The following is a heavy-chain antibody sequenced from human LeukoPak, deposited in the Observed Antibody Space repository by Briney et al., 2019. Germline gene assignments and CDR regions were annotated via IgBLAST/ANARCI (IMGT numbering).Heavy chain of an antibody. D-gene: IGHD3-22*01. CDR1: GFTFSSNY. J-gene: IGHJ6*02. V-gene: IGHV3-7*01. Sequence: GGSLRLSCAASGFTFSSNYMSWVRQAPGKGLEWVANIKQDGSEKYYVDSVKGRFTISRDNAKNSLYLQMNSLRAEDTAVYYCARDLWFINFYDSSPRRYYGMDVWGQGTTITVSS. CDR3: ARDLWFINFYDSSPRRYYGMDV. CDR2: IKQDGSEK.